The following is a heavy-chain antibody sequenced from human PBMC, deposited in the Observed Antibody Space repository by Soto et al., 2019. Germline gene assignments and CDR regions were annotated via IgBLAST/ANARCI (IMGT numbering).Heavy chain of an antibody. CDR2: IGGTSGST. CDR1: GFTFSNFV. D-gene: IGHD3-10*01. CDR3: AKRRGEGYFDF. Sequence: EVQLLESGGGLEQPGGSLRLSCAASGFTFSNFVMSWVRRAPGKGLEWVSAIGGTSGSTYYADSVKGRFTISRDNSKNTLSLQMNSLRAEDTAVYYCAKRRGEGYFDFWGRGSLVTVSS. J-gene: IGHJ2*01. V-gene: IGHV3-23*01.